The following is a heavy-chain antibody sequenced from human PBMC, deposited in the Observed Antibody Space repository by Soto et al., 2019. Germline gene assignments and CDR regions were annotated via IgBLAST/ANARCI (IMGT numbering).Heavy chain of an antibody. CDR1: GFTFSSYG. CDR2: ISYDGSNK. D-gene: IGHD1-26*01. CDR3: AKVIEVGAIDAFDI. Sequence: QVQPVESGGGVVQPGRSLRLSCTASGFTFSSYGMHWVRQAPGKGLEWVADISYDGSNKYYADSVKGRFTISRDNSKNTLYLQVNSLRAEDTAVYYCAKVIEVGAIDAFDIWGQGTMVTVSS. J-gene: IGHJ3*02. V-gene: IGHV3-30*18.